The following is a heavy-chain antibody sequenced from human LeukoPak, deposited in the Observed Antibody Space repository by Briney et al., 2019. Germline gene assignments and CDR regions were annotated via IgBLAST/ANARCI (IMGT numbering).Heavy chain of an antibody. V-gene: IGHV4-38-2*02. CDR2: LYHSGTT. CDR3: ARDYYDTSGYSRDAFDF. CDR1: GYSISSGYY. Sequence: SETLSLTCAVSGYSISSGYYWGWIRQPPGKGLEWIGSLYHSGTTYYNPSLKSRVSISVDMSKNQFSLKLSSVTAADTAVYYCARDYYDTSGYSRDAFDFWGQGTMVTVSS. J-gene: IGHJ3*01. D-gene: IGHD3-22*01.